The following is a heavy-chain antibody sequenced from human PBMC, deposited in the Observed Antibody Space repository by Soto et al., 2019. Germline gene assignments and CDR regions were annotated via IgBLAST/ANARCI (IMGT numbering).Heavy chain of an antibody. J-gene: IGHJ4*02. D-gene: IGHD3-9*01. CDR2: IYYSGST. CDR3: ARRLILTGSWGQFDY. CDR1: GGSISSSSYY. V-gene: IGHV4-39*01. Sequence: SETLSLTCTVSGGSISSSSYYWGWIRQPPGKGLEWIGSIYYSGSTYYNPSLKIRVTISVDTSKNQFSLKLSSVTAADTAVYYCARRLILTGSWGQFDYWGQGTLVTVSS.